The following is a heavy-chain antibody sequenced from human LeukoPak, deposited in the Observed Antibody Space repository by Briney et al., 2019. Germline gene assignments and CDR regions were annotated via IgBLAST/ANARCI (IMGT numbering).Heavy chain of an antibody. D-gene: IGHD7-27*01. V-gene: IGHV3-23*01. CDR3: VRDLHWGGFDV. J-gene: IGHJ3*01. CDR1: GFTFSTYG. Sequence: GGTLRLSCAASGFTFSTYGMNWVRQAPGKGLEWVSGISPSGDITYYADSVMGRFSISRDNPKSTVSLQMSSLRAEDTALYYCVRDLHWGGFDVWGQGTMVTVSS. CDR2: ISPSGDIT.